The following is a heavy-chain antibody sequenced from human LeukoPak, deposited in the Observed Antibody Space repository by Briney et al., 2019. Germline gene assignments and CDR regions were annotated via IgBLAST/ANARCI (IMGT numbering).Heavy chain of an antibody. CDR3: TKDARRSSGWYFFDH. CDR2: ISHNGDTT. CDR1: GFAFSSQA. D-gene: IGHD6-19*01. J-gene: IGHJ4*02. V-gene: IGHV3-23*01. Sequence: PGGSLRLSCAASGFAFSSQAMGWVRQAPGKGLEWVSVISHNGDTTYHADSVRGRFTISRDNSKNTLYLQMNSLRAEDTALYYCTKDARRSSGWYFFDHWGQGTLVTVSS.